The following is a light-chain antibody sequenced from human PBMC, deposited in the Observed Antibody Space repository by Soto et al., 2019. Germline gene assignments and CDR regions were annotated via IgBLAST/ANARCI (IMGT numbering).Light chain of an antibody. V-gene: IGLV2-14*01. CDR2: EVS. Sequence: QSVLTQPASVSGSPGQSITISCTGTSSDIGGYTYVSWYQQHPGKAPKLLIYEVSNRPSGVSNRFSGSKSDNTASLTIPGLQAEDEDDYYCSSYTISSTYVFGTGTKVTVL. CDR3: SSYTISSTYV. J-gene: IGLJ1*01. CDR1: SSDIGGYTY.